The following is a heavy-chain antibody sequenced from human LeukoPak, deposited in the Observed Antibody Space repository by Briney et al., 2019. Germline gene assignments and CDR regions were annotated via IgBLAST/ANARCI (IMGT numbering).Heavy chain of an antibody. V-gene: IGHV3-30*03. D-gene: IGHD4/OR15-4a*01. Sequence: PGRSLRLSCAASGFTFSSYGMHWVRQAPGKGPEWVAVISYDGSNKYYADSVKGRFTISRDNSKNTLYLQMNSLRAEDTAVYYCARRAGAYSHPYDYWGQGTLVTVSS. CDR3: ARRAGAYSHPYDY. CDR1: GFTFSSYG. J-gene: IGHJ4*02. CDR2: ISYDGSNK.